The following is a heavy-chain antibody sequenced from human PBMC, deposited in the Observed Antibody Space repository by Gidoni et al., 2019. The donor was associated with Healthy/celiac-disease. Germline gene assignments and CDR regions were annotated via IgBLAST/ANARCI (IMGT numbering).Heavy chain of an antibody. CDR3: TKTRAGGSLVVDYFDY. CDR2: ISGSGSST. J-gene: IGHJ4*02. CDR1: GFTFSAYA. Sequence: EVQLLESGGGLVQPGGSLRLSCAASGFTFSAYAMSWVRQAPGKGLEWVSTISGSGSSTYHADSVKGRFTISRDNSKNTLYLQMNSLRAEDTAVYYCTKTRAGGSLVVDYFDYWGQGTLVTVSS. D-gene: IGHD3-16*01. V-gene: IGHV3-23*01.